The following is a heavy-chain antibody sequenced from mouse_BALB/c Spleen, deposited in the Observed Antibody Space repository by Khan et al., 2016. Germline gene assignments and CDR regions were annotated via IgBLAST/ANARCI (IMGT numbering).Heavy chain of an antibody. D-gene: IGHD2-3*01. CDR2: ISYSGST. V-gene: IGHV3-2*02. CDR3: ARRGGSYDGYYDFDY. CDR1: GYSITSDYA. Sequence: EVKLLESGPGLVKPSQSLSLTCTVTGYSITSDYAWNWIRQFPGNKLEWMGYISYSGSTSYNPSLKSRISITRDTSKNQFFLQLNSVTTEDTATYYWARRGGSYDGYYDFDYWGQGTTLTVSS. J-gene: IGHJ2*01.